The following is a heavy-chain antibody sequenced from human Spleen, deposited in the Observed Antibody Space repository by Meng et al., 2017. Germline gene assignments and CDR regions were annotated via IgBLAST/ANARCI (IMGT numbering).Heavy chain of an antibody. V-gene: IGHV3-21*01. D-gene: IGHD2-15*01. J-gene: IGHJ4*02. CDR1: GFTFSSYS. CDR3: ARGRVAVAATPSDY. CDR2: ISSSS. Sequence: EVQLVESGGGLVKPGGSLGLSCAASGFTFSSYSMHWVRQAPGKGLEWVSSISSSSDYADSVKGRFTISRDNAKNSLYLQMNSLRAEDTAMYYCARGRVAVAATPSDYWGQGTLVTVSS.